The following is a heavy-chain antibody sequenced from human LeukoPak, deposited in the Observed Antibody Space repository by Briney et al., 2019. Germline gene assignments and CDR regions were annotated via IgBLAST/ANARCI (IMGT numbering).Heavy chain of an antibody. D-gene: IGHD6-19*01. CDR1: GFTFDDYA. Sequence: GRSLRLSCAASGFTFDDYAMHWVRQAPGKGLEWVSGISWNSGSIGHADSVKGRFTISRDNAKNSLYLQMNSLRAEDTALYYCAKDIRQWLVVHAFDIWGQGTMVTVSS. V-gene: IGHV3-9*01. CDR3: AKDIRQWLVVHAFDI. J-gene: IGHJ3*02. CDR2: ISWNSGSI.